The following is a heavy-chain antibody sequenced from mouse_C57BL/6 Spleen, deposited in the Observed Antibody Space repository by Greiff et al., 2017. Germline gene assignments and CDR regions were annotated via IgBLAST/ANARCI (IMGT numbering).Heavy chain of an antibody. CDR3: ARSSPIYYDYDGGFAY. Sequence: QVQLKESGAELARPGASVKLSCKASGYTFTSYGISWVKQRTGQGLEWIGEIYPRSGNTYYNEKVKGKATLSADKSSSTADMELRSLTSEDSAVSFLARSSPIYYDYDGGFAYWGQGTLVTVSA. CDR1: GYTFTSYG. D-gene: IGHD2-4*01. CDR2: IYPRSGNT. V-gene: IGHV1-81*01. J-gene: IGHJ3*01.